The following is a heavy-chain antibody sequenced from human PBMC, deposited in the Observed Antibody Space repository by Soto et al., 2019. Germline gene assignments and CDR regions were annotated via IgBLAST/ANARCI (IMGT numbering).Heavy chain of an antibody. V-gene: IGHV1-46*01. D-gene: IGHD3-9*01. CDR3: ARVQEDILTGSYYFDY. CDR1: GYTFTSYY. CDR2: INPSGGST. Sequence: GASVKVSCKASGYTFTSYYMHCVRQAPGQGLEWMGIINPSGGSTSYAQKFQGRVTMTRDTSTSTVYMELSSLRSEDTAVYYCARVQEDILTGSYYFDYWGQGTLVTVSS. J-gene: IGHJ4*02.